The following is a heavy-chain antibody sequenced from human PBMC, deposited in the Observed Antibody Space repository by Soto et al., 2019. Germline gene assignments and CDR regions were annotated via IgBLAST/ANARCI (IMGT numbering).Heavy chain of an antibody. J-gene: IGHJ5*02. CDR2: IYHSGST. D-gene: IGHD2-15*01. CDR3: ARRISWFDP. CDR1: GCSISSGGYS. Sequence: SETLSLTCALSGCSISSGGYSWSWIRQPPGKGLEWIGYIYHSGSTYYNPSLKSRLTMSVDRAKNQFSLKLSSVTAADTAVYYCARRISWFDPWGQGTLVTVSS. V-gene: IGHV4-30-2*01.